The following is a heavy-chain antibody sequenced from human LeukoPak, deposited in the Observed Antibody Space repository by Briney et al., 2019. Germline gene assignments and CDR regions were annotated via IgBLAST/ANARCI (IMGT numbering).Heavy chain of an antibody. D-gene: IGHD1-26*01. CDR3: AKDLGNSGSYSDASDI. CDR2: ISGSGGST. V-gene: IGHV3-23*01. J-gene: IGHJ3*02. Sequence: GGSLRLSCAASGFTFSSYGMSWVRQAPGKGLEWVSAISGSGGSTYYADSVKGRFTISRDNSKNTLYLQMNSLRAEDTAVYYCAKDLGNSGSYSDASDIWGQGTMVTVSS. CDR1: GFTFSSYG.